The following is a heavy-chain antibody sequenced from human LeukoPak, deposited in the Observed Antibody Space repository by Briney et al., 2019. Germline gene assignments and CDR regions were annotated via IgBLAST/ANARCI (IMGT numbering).Heavy chain of an antibody. CDR3: ARGLEVGARGHYFDY. J-gene: IGHJ4*02. V-gene: IGHV3-30-3*01. Sequence: GGSLRLSCAASGFTFSSYAVHWVRQAPGKGLEWVAVISYDGSNKYYADSVKGRFTISRDNSKNTLYLQMNSLRAEDTAVYYCARGLEVGARGHYFDYWGQGTLVTVSS. D-gene: IGHD1-26*01. CDR1: GFTFSSYA. CDR2: ISYDGSNK.